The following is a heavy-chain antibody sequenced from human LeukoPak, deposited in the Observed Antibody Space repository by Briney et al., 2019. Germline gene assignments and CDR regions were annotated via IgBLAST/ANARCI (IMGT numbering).Heavy chain of an antibody. CDR3: ARFGTYLDYFDN. CDR2: ISSSGSTI. D-gene: IGHD1-26*01. J-gene: IGHJ4*02. Sequence: PGGSLRLSCAASGFTFSSYEMNWVRQAPGKGLEWVSYISSSGSTIYYADSVKGRFTISRDNAKNSLYLQMNSLRAEDTAVYHCARFGTYLDYFDNWGQGSLVTVSS. V-gene: IGHV3-48*03. CDR1: GFTFSSYE.